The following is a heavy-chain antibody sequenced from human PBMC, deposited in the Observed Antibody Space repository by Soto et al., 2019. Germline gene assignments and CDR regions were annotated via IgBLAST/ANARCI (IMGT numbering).Heavy chain of an antibody. CDR1: GYTFTSYA. CDR2: INAGNGNT. Sequence: ASVKVSCKTSGYTFTSYAIHWVRQAPGQRLEWMGWINAGNGNTKYSQKFEGRVTITRAKSASTAYMEVSSLTSEDTAVHYCTRGDFWSGYRPDYYGLDVWGQGTTVTVSS. D-gene: IGHD3-3*01. CDR3: TRGDFWSGYRPDYYGLDV. J-gene: IGHJ6*02. V-gene: IGHV1-3*01.